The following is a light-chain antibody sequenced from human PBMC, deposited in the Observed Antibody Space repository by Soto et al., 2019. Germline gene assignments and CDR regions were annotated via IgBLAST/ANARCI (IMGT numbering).Light chain of an antibody. J-gene: IGKJ1*01. V-gene: IGKV3-11*01. CDR2: DAS. Sequence: EIVLTQSPAPLSLSPGEKATLSSRASQSVSSYLAWYQQKPGQAPRLLIYDASNRATGIPARFSGSGSGTDFTLTISSLEPEDFAVYYCQQRSNWPPWTFGQGTKVEIK. CDR3: QQRSNWPPWT. CDR1: QSVSSY.